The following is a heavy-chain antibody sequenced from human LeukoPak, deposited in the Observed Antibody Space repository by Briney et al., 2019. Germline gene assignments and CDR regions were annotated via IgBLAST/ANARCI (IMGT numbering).Heavy chain of an antibody. J-gene: IGHJ4*02. CDR3: ARGHEGRIVAAGRGGYYFDY. CDR2: INHSGST. D-gene: IGHD6-13*01. Sequence: PSETLSLTCAVYGGSFSGYYWSWIRQPPGKGLEWIVEINHSGSTNYNPSLKSRVTISVDTSKNQFSLKLSSVTAADTAVYYCARGHEGRIVAAGRGGYYFDYWGQGTLVTVSS. V-gene: IGHV4-34*01. CDR1: GGSFSGYY.